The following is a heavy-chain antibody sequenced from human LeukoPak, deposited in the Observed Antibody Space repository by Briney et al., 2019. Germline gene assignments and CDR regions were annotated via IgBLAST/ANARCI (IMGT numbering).Heavy chain of an antibody. CDR3: ARGRDGTYYDFWSGYYPCLDY. Sequence: GGSLRLSCAASGFTFSSYGMHWVRQAPGKGLEWVAFIRYDGSNKYYADSVKGRFTISRDNSKNTLYLQMNSLRAEDTAVYYCARGRDGTYYDFWSGYYPCLDYWGQGTLVTVSS. CDR2: IRYDGSNK. J-gene: IGHJ4*02. V-gene: IGHV3-30*02. CDR1: GFTFSSYG. D-gene: IGHD3-3*01.